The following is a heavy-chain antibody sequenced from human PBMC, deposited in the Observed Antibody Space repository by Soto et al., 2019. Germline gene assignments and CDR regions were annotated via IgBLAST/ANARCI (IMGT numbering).Heavy chain of an antibody. D-gene: IGHD5-12*01. J-gene: IGHJ4*02. CDR3: ARDGATVATIVYYFDY. CDR2: IWYDGSNK. V-gene: IGHV3-33*01. CDR1: GFTFSSYG. Sequence: LRLSCAASGFTFSSYGMHWVRQAPGKGLEWVAVIWYDGSNKYYADSVKGRFTISRDNSKNTLYLQMNSLRAEDTAVYYCARDGATVATIVYYFDYWGQGTLVTVSS.